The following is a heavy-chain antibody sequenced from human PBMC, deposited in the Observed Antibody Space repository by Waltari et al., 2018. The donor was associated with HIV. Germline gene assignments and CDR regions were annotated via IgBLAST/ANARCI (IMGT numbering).Heavy chain of an antibody. D-gene: IGHD1-1*01. V-gene: IGHV3-48*04. CDR3: ARTTHGVDY. CDR1: GFTFSSYS. CDR2: KTSSGYTI. J-gene: IGHJ4*02. Sequence: EVQLVESGGGLVQPGGSLRLSCAASGFTFSSYSMNWVRQAPGKGLEWVSYKTSSGYTIYYADSGEGRFTVSRDNAKNSLFLQMSSLRAEDTAVYYCARTTHGVDYWGQGTLVTVSS.